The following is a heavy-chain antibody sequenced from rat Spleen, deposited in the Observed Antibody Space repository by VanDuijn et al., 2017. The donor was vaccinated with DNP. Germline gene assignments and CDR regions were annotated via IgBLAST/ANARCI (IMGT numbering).Heavy chain of an antibody. J-gene: IGHJ4*01. CDR3: ATHGSIATISTGAMDV. CDR1: GFTLSDYA. Sequence: EVQLVESGGGLVQPGRSLKLSCAASGFTLSDYAMVWVRQAPKKGLEWVATITYDGGRTYYRNSVKGRFTISRDNAKNTLHLQMDSLRSEDTATYYCATHGSIATISTGAMDVWGQGTSVTVSS. CDR2: ITYDGGRT. D-gene: IGHD1-2*01. V-gene: IGHV5S10*01.